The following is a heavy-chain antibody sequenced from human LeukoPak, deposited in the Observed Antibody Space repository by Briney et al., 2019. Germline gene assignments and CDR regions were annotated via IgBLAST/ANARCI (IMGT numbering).Heavy chain of an antibody. V-gene: IGHV3-30*02. D-gene: IGHD3-3*01. CDR1: GFTLSSFG. CDR2: IRYDGSNK. J-gene: IGHJ4*02. CDR3: AKDRFGIFLEWLFDY. Sequence: KSGGSLRLSCAASGFTLSSFGMHWVRQAPGKGLEWVAFIRYDGSNKYYADSVKGRFTISRHNSKNTLYLQMNSLRAEDTAVYYCAKDRFGIFLEWLFDYWGQGTLVTVSS.